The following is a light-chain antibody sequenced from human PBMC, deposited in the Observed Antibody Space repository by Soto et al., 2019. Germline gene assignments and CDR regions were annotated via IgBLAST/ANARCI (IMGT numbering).Light chain of an antibody. J-gene: IGLJ1*01. CDR1: SSDLGAYNF. V-gene: IGLV2-14*01. CDR3: SSYTSISTYV. CDR2: EVS. Sequence: QSVLTQPASVSGSPGQSITISRTGTSSDLGAYNFVSWYQHHPGKVPKLMIYEVSNRPSGVSNRFSGSKSGNTASLTISGLQAEDEADYYCSSYTSISTYVFGTGTQLTVL.